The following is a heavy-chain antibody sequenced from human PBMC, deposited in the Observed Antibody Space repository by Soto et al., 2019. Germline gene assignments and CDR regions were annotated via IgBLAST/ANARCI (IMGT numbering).Heavy chain of an antibody. Sequence: ESVGGVVQPGRSLRLSCAASGFTFSSYGMHWVRQAPGKGLEWVAVIWYDGSNKYYADSVKGRFTISRDNSKNTLYLQMNRLRAEDTAVYYCARDSLGYCSGGSCYGFDYWGQGTLVTVSS. CDR3: ARDSLGYCSGGSCYGFDY. J-gene: IGHJ4*02. D-gene: IGHD2-15*01. CDR1: GFTFSSYG. CDR2: IWYDGSNK. V-gene: IGHV3-33*01.